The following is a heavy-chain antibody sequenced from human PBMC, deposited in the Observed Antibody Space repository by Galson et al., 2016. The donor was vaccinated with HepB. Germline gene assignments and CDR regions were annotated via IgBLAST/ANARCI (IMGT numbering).Heavy chain of an antibody. CDR3: AKDSRSVPVTGFDH. CDR1: GFTFNSYA. D-gene: IGHD2-21*02. J-gene: IGHJ4*02. V-gene: IGHV3-23*01. Sequence: SLRLSCAASGFTFNSYAMSWVRQAPGKGLEWVSGISGSGGNTHYADSVKGRFTISRDNSKNTLFLQMNSLRPEDTAVYYCAKDSRSVPVTGFDHWGQGTLITVSS. CDR2: ISGSGGNT.